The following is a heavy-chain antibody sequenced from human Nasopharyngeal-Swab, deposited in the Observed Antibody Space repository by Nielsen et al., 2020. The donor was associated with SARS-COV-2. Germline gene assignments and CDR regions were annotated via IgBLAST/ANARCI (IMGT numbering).Heavy chain of an antibody. CDR3: ARRPNGTEKDYYYGMDV. J-gene: IGHJ6*02. V-gene: IGHV1-2*06. D-gene: IGHD1-1*01. Sequence: WVRQAPGQGLEWMGRINPNSGGTNYAQKFQGRVTMTRDTSISTAYMELSRLRSDDTAVYYCARRPNGTEKDYYYGMDVWGQGTTVTVSS. CDR2: INPNSGGT.